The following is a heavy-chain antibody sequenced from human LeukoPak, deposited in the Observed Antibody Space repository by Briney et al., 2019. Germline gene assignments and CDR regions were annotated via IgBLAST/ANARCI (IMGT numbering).Heavy chain of an antibody. D-gene: IGHD3-10*01. J-gene: IGHJ4*02. Sequence: SETLSLTCAVSGYSISSGYYWGWIRQPPGKGLEWIGSIYHSGSTYYNPSLKSRVTISVDTSKNQFSLKLSSVTAADTAVYYCARDVKGYYYGSGIDFWGQGTLVTVSS. V-gene: IGHV4-38-2*02. CDR1: GYSISSGYY. CDR3: ARDVKGYYYGSGIDF. CDR2: IYHSGST.